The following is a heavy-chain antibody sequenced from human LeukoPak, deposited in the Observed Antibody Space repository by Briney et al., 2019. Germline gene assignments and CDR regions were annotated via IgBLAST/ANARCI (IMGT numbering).Heavy chain of an antibody. CDR1: GDSISSSSYY. J-gene: IGHJ5*02. CDR3: ARVGINSGSPGDWFDP. Sequence: PSETLSLTCTVSGDSISSSSYYWGWIRQPPGKGLEWIGSIYYSGSTYYNPSLKSRVTISVDTSKNQFSLKLSSVTAADTAVYYCARVGINSGSPGDWFDPWGQGTLVTVSS. CDR2: IYYSGST. D-gene: IGHD1-26*01. V-gene: IGHV4-39*07.